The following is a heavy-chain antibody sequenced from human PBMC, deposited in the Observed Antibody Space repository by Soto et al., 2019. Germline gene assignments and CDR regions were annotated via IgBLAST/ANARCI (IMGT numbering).Heavy chain of an antibody. J-gene: IGHJ5*02. CDR1: GYTFTSYY. CDR2: INPSGGST. Sequence: QVQLVQSGAEVKKPGASVKVSCKASGYTFTSYYMHWVRQAPGQGLEWMGIINPSGGSTSYAQKFQGRVTMTRDTSTSTGYMELSSRRSEDTAVYYCAREGQGYYDSSGYFHWFDPWGQGTLVTVSS. CDR3: AREGQGYYDSSGYFHWFDP. V-gene: IGHV1-46*01. D-gene: IGHD3-22*01.